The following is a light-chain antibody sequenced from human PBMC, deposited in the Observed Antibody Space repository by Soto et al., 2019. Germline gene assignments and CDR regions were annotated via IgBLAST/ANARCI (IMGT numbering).Light chain of an antibody. CDR3: QTWGTGTLV. CDR2: LDSDGSH. CDR1: SGHSSYA. V-gene: IGLV4-69*01. J-gene: IGLJ2*01. Sequence: QLVLTQSPSASASLGASVKLTCTLSSGHSSYAIAWHQQQPEKGPRYLMKLDSDGSHSKGDGIPDRFSGSSSGAQRYLTISSLQSEDEAYYYCQTWGTGTLVFGGGTKLTVL.